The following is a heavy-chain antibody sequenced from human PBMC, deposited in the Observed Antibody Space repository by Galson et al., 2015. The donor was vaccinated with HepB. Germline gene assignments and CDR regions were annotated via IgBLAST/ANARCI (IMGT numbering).Heavy chain of an antibody. CDR3: ASDAGGYSSSWWDYYYYGMDV. CDR2: IYSGGST. Sequence: SLRLSCAASGFTVSSNYMSWVRQAPGKGLEWVSVIYSGGSTYYADSVKGRFTISRDNSKNTLYLQMNSLRAEDTAVYYCASDAGGYSSSWWDYYYYGMDVWGQGTTVTVSS. V-gene: IGHV3-66*01. CDR1: GFTVSSNY. D-gene: IGHD6-13*01. J-gene: IGHJ6*02.